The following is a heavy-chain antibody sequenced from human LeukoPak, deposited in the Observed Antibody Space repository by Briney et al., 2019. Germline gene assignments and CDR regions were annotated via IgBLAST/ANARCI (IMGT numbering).Heavy chain of an antibody. V-gene: IGHV3-30*02. CDR1: GFTFSSYG. J-gene: IGHJ5*02. CDR2: IRYDGSNK. Sequence: PGGSLRLSCAASGFTFSSYGMHWVRQAPGKGLEWVAFIRYDGSNKYYADSVKGRFTISRDNSKNTLYLQMNSLRAEDTAVYYCARGLPGRANWFDPWGQGTLVTVSS. CDR3: ARGLPGRANWFDP.